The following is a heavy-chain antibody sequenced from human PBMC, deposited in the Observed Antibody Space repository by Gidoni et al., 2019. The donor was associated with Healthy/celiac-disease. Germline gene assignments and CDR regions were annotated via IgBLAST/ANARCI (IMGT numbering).Heavy chain of an antibody. CDR3: ARVLDCTNGVCYSTPIDY. V-gene: IGHV1-18*01. CDR2: ISAYNGNT. CDR1: GYTVTSSG. D-gene: IGHD2-8*01. Sequence: QVQLVQSGAEVKKPGASVKVSCKASGYTVTSSGISWVRQAPGQGLEWMGWISAYNGNTNYAQKLHGRVTMTTDPSTSTAYMGLRSLRSDDTAVYYCARVLDCTNGVCYSTPIDYWGQGTLVTVSS. J-gene: IGHJ4*02.